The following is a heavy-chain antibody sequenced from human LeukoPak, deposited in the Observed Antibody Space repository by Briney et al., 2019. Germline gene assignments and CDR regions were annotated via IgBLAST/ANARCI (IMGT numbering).Heavy chain of an antibody. CDR2: TRYDGSNK. D-gene: IGHD3-22*01. CDR1: GFTFSSYG. CDR3: AREGSHYYDSSGYYGY. V-gene: IGHV3-30*02. J-gene: IGHJ4*02. Sequence: GGSLRLSCAASGFTFSSYGMHWVRQAPGKGLEWVAFTRYDGSNKYYADSVKGRFTISRDNSKNTLYLQMNSLRAEDTAVYYCAREGSHYYDSSGYYGYWGQGTLVTVSS.